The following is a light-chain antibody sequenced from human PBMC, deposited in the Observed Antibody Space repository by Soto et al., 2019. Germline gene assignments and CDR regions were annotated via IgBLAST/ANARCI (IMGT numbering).Light chain of an antibody. Sequence: QSALTQPASVSGSPGQSITIPCSGRSSDLGGLNYVSWYQQHPGKVPKLIIYKVDNRPSGISDRFSASKSGNTASLTISGLQAEDEAHYYCSSYTNSITRVFGGGTKLTVL. CDR2: KVD. J-gene: IGLJ3*02. V-gene: IGLV2-14*01. CDR1: SSDLGGLNY. CDR3: SSYTNSITRV.